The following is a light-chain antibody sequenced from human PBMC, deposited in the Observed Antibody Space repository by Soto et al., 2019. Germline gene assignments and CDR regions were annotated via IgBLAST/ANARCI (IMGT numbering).Light chain of an antibody. Sequence: DIQMTQSPSSVSASVGDRITITCRASQDISRWLAGYQHKPGTAPKLLIYAGFSLQSGVPSRFSGSGSGTDFTLAISSLQPEDFATYYCQATNNIPFTFGAGTKVDIK. CDR3: QATNNIPFT. J-gene: IGKJ3*01. CDR2: AGF. V-gene: IGKV1-12*01. CDR1: QDISRW.